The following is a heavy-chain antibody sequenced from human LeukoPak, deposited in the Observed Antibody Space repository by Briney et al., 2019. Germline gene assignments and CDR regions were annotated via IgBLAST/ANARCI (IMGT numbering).Heavy chain of an antibody. Sequence: GGSLRLSCAASGFTFSSYEMNWVRQAPGKGLEWVSYISSSGSTIYYADSVKGRFTISRDNAKNSLYLQMNSLRAEDTAVYHCARAAVYYYYGMDVWGQGTTVTVSS. J-gene: IGHJ6*02. V-gene: IGHV3-48*03. CDR1: GFTFSSYE. CDR2: ISSSGSTI. CDR3: ARAAVYYYYGMDV.